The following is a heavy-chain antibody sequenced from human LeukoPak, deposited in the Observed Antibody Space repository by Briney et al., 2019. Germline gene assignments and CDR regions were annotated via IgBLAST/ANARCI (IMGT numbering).Heavy chain of an antibody. D-gene: IGHD3-3*01. CDR1: GFTFSSYG. Sequence: GGSLRLSCAASGFTFSSYGMHWVRQAPGKGLEWVAFIRYDGSNKYYADSVKGRFTISRDNSKNTLYLQMNSLRAEDTAVYYCAKEGHDFWSGYHYYYYYMDVWGKGTTVTVSS. CDR3: AKEGHDFWSGYHYYYYYMDV. J-gene: IGHJ6*03. CDR2: IRYDGSNK. V-gene: IGHV3-30*02.